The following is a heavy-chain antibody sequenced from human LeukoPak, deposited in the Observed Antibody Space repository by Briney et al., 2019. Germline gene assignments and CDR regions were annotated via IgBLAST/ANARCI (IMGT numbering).Heavy chain of an antibody. D-gene: IGHD2-2*01. V-gene: IGHV4-34*01. CDR1: GGSFSGYY. CDR2: INHSGST. CDR3: AREGDLDCGSTSCYQY. Sequence: SETLSLTCAVYGGSFSGYYWSWIRQPPGKGLEWIGEINHSGSTNYNPPLKSRVTISVDTSKNQFSLKLSSVTAADTAVYYCAREGDLDCGSTSCYQYWGQGTLVTVSS. J-gene: IGHJ4*02.